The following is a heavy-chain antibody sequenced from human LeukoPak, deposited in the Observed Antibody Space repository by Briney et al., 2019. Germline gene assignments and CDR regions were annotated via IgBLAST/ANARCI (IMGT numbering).Heavy chain of an antibody. CDR2: IYYSGST. J-gene: IGHJ4*02. D-gene: IGHD3-10*01. CDR1: GGSISSYY. Sequence: SETLSLTCTVSGGSISSYYWSWIRQPPGKGLEWIGYIYYSGSTNYNPSLKSRVTISVDTSKNQFSLKLSSVTAADTAVYYCARDVPMDGSGNDNDDSDYWGQGTLVTVSS. CDR3: ARDVPMDGSGNDNDDSDY. V-gene: IGHV4-59*01.